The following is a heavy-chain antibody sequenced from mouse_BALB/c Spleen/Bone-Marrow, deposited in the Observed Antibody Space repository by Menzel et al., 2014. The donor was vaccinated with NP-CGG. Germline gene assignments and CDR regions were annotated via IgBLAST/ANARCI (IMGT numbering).Heavy chain of an antibody. J-gene: IGHJ1*01. CDR1: GFNIXDTY. D-gene: IGHD2-4*01. CDR3: ANYDYGWYFGV. V-gene: IGHV14-3*02. CDR2: IDPANGNT. Sequence: VQLKESGAELVKPGASVKLSCTASGFNIXDTYMHWVKQRPEQGLEWIGRIDPANGNTKYDPKFQGKATITADTSSNTAYLQLSSLTSEDTAVYYCANYDYGWYFGVWGAGTTVTVSS.